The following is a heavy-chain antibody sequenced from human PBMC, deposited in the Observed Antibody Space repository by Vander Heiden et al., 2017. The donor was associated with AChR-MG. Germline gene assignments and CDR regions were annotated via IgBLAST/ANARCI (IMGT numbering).Heavy chain of an antibody. CDR3: AKAAGDSSSWYEVDQYYFDY. CDR1: GFTFISHA. D-gene: IGHD6-13*01. J-gene: IGHJ4*02. CDR2: MRGSGGST. V-gene: IGHV3-23*01. Sequence: EVQLLESGGGLVQPGGSLRLSCAASGFTFISHAMRWVREAQGKGLEWVSAMRGSGGSTYYADSVKGRFTISRDNSKNTLYLQMNSLRAEDTAVYYCAKAAGDSSSWYEVDQYYFDYWGQGTLVTVS.